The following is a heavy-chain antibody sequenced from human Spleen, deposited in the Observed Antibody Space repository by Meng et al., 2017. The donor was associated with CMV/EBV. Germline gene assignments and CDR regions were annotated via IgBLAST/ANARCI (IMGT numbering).Heavy chain of an antibody. V-gene: IGHV3-13*01. Sequence: GESLKISCAASGFTFSSYDMHWVRQATGKGLEWVSSIGTAGDTYYPGSVKGRFTISRENAKNSLYLQMNSLRAGDTAVYYCARAVPADYWGQGTLVTVSS. CDR2: IGTAGDT. CDR3: ARAVPADY. CDR1: GFTFSSYD. J-gene: IGHJ4*02. D-gene: IGHD1-1*01.